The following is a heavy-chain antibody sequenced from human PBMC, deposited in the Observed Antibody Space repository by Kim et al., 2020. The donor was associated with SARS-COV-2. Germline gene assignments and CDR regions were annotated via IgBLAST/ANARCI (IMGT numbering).Heavy chain of an antibody. V-gene: IGHV3-33*01. Sequence: YYADSVKGRFTISRDNSKNTLYLQMNSRRAEDTAVYYCARETQGPHWFDPWGQGTLVTVSS. CDR3: ARETQGPHWFDP. J-gene: IGHJ5*02.